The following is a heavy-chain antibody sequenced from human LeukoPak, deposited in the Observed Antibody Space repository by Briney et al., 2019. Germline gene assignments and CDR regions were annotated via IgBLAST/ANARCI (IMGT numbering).Heavy chain of an antibody. CDR2: IYTSGST. V-gene: IGHV4-61*02. J-gene: IGHJ4*02. D-gene: IGHD2-8*01. CDR1: GGSISSGSYY. Sequence: SETLSLTCTVSGGSISSGSYYWSWIRQPAGKGLEWIGRIYTSGSTNYNPSLKSRVTISVDTSKNQFSLKLSSVTAADTAVYYCAGVTRGPHWRYATIDYWGQGTLVTVSS. CDR3: AGVTRGPHWRYATIDY.